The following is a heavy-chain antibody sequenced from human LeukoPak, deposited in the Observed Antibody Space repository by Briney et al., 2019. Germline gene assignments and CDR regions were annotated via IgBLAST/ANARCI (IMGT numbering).Heavy chain of an antibody. J-gene: IGHJ4*02. CDR3: TTDFRAGVCSGDCFQY. Sequence: GGSLRLSCAASGFTFSSYWMTWVRQAPGKGLEWVGRVKSRFDGGTTDHAAPVKGRFTISRDDSKNTLYLQMSSLKIEDTAVYYCTTDFRAGVCSGDCFQYWGQGTLVTVSS. CDR1: GFTFSSYW. V-gene: IGHV3-15*01. D-gene: IGHD2-21*02. CDR2: VKSRFDGGTT.